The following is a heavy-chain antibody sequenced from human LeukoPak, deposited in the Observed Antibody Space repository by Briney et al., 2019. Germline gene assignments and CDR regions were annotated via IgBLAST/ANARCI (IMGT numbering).Heavy chain of an antibody. Sequence: GGSLRLSCAASGFTFSDYYMSWIRQAPGKGLEWVSAISGSGGSTYYADSVKGRFTISRDNSKNTLYLQMNSLRAEDTAVYYCAKEPMTTVTTYMDVWGQGTTVTVSS. J-gene: IGHJ6*02. CDR1: GFTFSDYY. V-gene: IGHV3-23*01. CDR3: AKEPMTTVTTYMDV. D-gene: IGHD4-17*01. CDR2: ISGSGGST.